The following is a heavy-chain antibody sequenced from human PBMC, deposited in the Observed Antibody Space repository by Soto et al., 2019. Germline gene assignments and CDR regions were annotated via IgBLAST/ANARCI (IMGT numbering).Heavy chain of an antibody. CDR2: IYTGGST. J-gene: IGHJ4*02. CDR3: ARDHLVAGNFDS. Sequence: LSLTCTVSGGSISGYYWSWIRQPAGKGLEWIGRIYTGGSTNYNPSLKSRVTMSIDTSKNQFSLKLSSVTAADTAVYYCARDHLVAGNFDSWGQGTLVTVSS. V-gene: IGHV4-4*07. D-gene: IGHD6-19*01. CDR1: GGSISGYY.